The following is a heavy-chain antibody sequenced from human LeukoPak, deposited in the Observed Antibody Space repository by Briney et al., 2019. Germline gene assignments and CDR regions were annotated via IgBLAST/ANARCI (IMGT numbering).Heavy chain of an antibody. D-gene: IGHD6-19*01. CDR2: IYYGGNT. J-gene: IGHJ6*03. CDR1: GGSISSSSYY. CDR3: AREVPDSGWAAYHYYYIDV. V-gene: IGHV4-39*02. Sequence: MASETLSLTCTVSGGSISSSSYYWGWIRQPPGKGLEWIGSIYYGGNTYYNPSLKGRVTISADTSKNQFSLILSSVTAADTAVYYCAREVPDSGWAAYHYYYIDVWGKGTTVTISS.